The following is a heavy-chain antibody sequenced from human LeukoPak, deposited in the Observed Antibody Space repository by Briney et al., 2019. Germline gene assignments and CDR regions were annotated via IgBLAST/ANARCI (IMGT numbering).Heavy chain of an antibody. Sequence: GGSLRLSCAASGFTFSSYAMSWVRQAPGKGLEWVSAISGSGGSTYYADSVKGRFTISRDNSKNTLYLQMNSLRAEDTAVYYCAKDGGNSAGHPISLDYWGQGTLVTVSS. J-gene: IGHJ4*02. D-gene: IGHD4-23*01. V-gene: IGHV3-23*01. CDR2: ISGSGGST. CDR3: AKDGGNSAGHPISLDY. CDR1: GFTFSSYA.